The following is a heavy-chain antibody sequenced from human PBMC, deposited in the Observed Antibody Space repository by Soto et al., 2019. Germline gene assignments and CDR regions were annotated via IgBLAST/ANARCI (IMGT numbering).Heavy chain of an antibody. J-gene: IGHJ5*02. CDR2: MNPNSGNT. Sequence: QVQLAQSGAEVKKPGASVRVSCRASGYSVTDYDINWVRQATGQGLEWMGWMNPNSGNTGYAQKFQGRVTMTWDTSISTSYMELSSLTSEDTAVYYCAREDRRGYSYGHPYTGCDPGGQGTQVTVSS. CDR1: GYSVTDYD. V-gene: IGHV1-8*02. D-gene: IGHD5-18*01. CDR3: AREDRRGYSYGHPYTGCDP.